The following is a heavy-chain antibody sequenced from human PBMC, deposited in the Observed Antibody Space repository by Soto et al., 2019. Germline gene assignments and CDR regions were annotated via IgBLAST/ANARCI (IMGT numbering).Heavy chain of an antibody. V-gene: IGHV3-23*01. D-gene: IGHD4-17*01. CDR2: ISGSGSKP. Sequence: EVQVLESGGGLVQPGGSLRLSCAASGFTFSSYAMSWVRQAPGQGLEWVSAISGSGSKPYYADSVKGRFTISRDNSKNTLDLQMNSLRAEGTALYYFAKTASMTIRDGFDHWGQGTLVTVSS. CDR3: AKTASMTIRDGFDH. CDR1: GFTFSSYA. J-gene: IGHJ4*02.